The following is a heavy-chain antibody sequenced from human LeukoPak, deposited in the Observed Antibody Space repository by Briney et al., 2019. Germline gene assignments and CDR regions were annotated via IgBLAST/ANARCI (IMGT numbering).Heavy chain of an antibody. V-gene: IGHV3-30*18. Sequence: GGSLRLSCAASGFTFSSYGMHWVRQAPGKGLEWVAVISYEGSNKYYVDSVKGRFTISRANSKNTLYLQMNSLRAEDTAVYYCAKDLYLTGYSFDYWGQGTLVTVSS. CDR2: ISYEGSNK. CDR1: GFTFSSYG. J-gene: IGHJ4*02. D-gene: IGHD3-9*01. CDR3: AKDLYLTGYSFDY.